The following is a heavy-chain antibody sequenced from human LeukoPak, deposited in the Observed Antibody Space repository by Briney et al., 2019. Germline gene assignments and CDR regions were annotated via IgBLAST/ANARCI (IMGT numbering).Heavy chain of an antibody. D-gene: IGHD3-22*01. V-gene: IGHV3-23*01. Sequence: PGGSLRLSCAASGFTFSSYAMSWVRQAPGKGLQWVSAISGSGGSTYYADSVKGRFTISRDNSKNTLYLQMNSLRAEDTAVYYCTKLDDSSGRGVDYWGQGTLVTVSS. CDR2: ISGSGGST. CDR1: GFTFSSYA. J-gene: IGHJ4*02. CDR3: TKLDDSSGRGVDY.